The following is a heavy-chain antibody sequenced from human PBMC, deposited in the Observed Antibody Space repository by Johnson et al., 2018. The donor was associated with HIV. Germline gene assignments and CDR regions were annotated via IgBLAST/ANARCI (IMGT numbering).Heavy chain of an antibody. CDR3: AKGWDPMTTVNTFAFDI. J-gene: IGHJ3*02. V-gene: IGHV3-9*01. CDR2: ISWNSGSI. D-gene: IGHD4-11*01. Sequence: LVESGGGLVQPGRSLRLSCAASGFTFDDYAMHWVRQAPGTGLEWVSGISWNSGSIGYADSVKGRFTISRDNSKNTLYLQMNTLRAEDAAVYYCAKGWDPMTTVNTFAFDIWGQGTMVTVSS. CDR1: GFTFDDYA.